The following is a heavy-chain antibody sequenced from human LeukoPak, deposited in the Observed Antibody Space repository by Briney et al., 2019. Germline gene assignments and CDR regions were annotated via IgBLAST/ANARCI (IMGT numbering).Heavy chain of an antibody. V-gene: IGHV4-4*07. J-gene: IGHJ6*03. CDR2: IYHNGRV. D-gene: IGHD5-24*01. CDR3: ARGSPSSTIYYYMDV. Sequence: SETLSLICTLSGDSLSRYFRSWIRQTPGKQLDWIGRIYHNGRVKYIPSLKTRVTISLNKSNNQFSLYLTSVTAADTAVYFCARGSPSSTIYYYMDVWGKGTTVTVSS. CDR1: GDSLSRYF.